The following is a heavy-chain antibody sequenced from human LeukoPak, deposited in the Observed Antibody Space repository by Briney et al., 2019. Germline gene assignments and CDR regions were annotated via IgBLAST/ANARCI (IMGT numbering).Heavy chain of an antibody. CDR2: ISSDGSNK. CDR1: GFTFSSYG. D-gene: IGHD3-10*02. J-gene: IGHJ6*04. CDR3: AELGITMIGGV. V-gene: IGHV3-30*18. Sequence: GGSLRLSCAASGFTFSSYGMHWVRQAPGKGLEWVAVISSDGSNKYSADSVKGRFTISRDNAKNSLYLQMNSLRAEDTAVYYCAELGITMIGGVWGKGTTVTISS.